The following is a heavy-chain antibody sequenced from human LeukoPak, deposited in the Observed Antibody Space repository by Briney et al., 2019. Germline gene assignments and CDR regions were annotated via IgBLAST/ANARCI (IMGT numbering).Heavy chain of an antibody. D-gene: IGHD1-1*01. J-gene: IGHJ6*02. V-gene: IGHV3-21*01. CDR3: ARDALTLDYGMDV. Sequence: GGSLRLSCVASGFIFSTCGMNWVRQAPGEGLEWVSSISSGSSYIYYADSVKGRFTISRDNAKNSLYLQMNSLRAEDTAVYYCARDALTLDYGMDVWGQGTTVTVSS. CDR2: ISSGSSYI. CDR1: GFIFSTCG.